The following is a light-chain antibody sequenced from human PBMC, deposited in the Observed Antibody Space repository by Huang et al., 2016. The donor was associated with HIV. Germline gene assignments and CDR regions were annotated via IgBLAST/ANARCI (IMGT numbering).Light chain of an antibody. J-gene: IGKJ1*01. V-gene: IGKV3-20*01. Sequence: EIVLTQSPGTLSLSPGERATLSCRASQSVSSGYLAWYQKRPGQAHRLLIFGVSTRATGIPDRFSGSGSGTDFTLTINRLEPEDFAVYYCQQYDSSPGTFGQGTKVEIK. CDR1: QSVSSGY. CDR2: GVS. CDR3: QQYDSSPGT.